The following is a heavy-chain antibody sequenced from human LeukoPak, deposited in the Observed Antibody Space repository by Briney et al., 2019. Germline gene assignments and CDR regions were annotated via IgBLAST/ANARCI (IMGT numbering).Heavy chain of an antibody. J-gene: IGHJ4*02. D-gene: IGHD3-16*01. CDR1: GDTITSSKR. V-gene: IGHV4-4*02. Sequence: LETLSLTCAASGDTITSSKRWSFVRHSPENGPEWIGEIYHSGTTNYNPSLKSRVTISVDKSKNQFSLNLSSVTAADTAVYYCASGSHAVTTHFDYWGQGTLVTVSS. CDR2: IYHSGTT. CDR3: ASGSHAVTTHFDY.